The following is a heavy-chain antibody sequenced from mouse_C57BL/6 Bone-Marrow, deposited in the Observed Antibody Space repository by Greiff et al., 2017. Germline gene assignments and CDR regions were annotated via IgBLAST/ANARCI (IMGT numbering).Heavy chain of an antibody. Sequence: QVQLQQPGAELVKPGASVKMSCKASGYTFTSYWITWVKQRPGQGLEWIGDIYPGSGSTNYNEKFKSKATLTVDTSSSTAYMQLSSLTSEDSAVYYCAGAGGYSLYFDVWGTGTMVTVSS. D-gene: IGHD2-3*01. V-gene: IGHV1-55*01. CDR3: AGAGGYSLYFDV. CDR1: GYTFTSYW. CDR2: IYPGSGST. J-gene: IGHJ1*03.